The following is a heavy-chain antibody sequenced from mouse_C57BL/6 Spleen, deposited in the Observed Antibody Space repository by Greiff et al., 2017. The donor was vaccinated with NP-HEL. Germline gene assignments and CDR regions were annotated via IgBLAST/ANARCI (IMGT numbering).Heavy chain of an antibody. J-gene: IGHJ2*01. Sequence: VKLQESGPELVKPGASVKISCKASGYAFSSSWMNWVKQRPGKGLEWIGRIYPGDGDTNYNGKFKGKATLTADKSSSTAYMQLSSLTSEDSAVYFCANILPFDYWGQGTTLTVSS. CDR1: GYAFSSSW. D-gene: IGHD1-1*01. V-gene: IGHV1-82*01. CDR3: ANILPFDY. CDR2: IYPGDGDT.